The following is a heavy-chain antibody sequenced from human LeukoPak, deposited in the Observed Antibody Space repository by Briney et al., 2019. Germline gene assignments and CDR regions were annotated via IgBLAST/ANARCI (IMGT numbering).Heavy chain of an antibody. J-gene: IGHJ6*02. CDR1: GYTFSSYS. CDR3: ARDPPPLVSDSYPYGYYYYVMDV. Sequence: GASVKLSCKASGYTFSSYSIHWVRQAPGQRLEWLGWINPAYGNTKYSQKFQGRVTITRDTSASTAYLDLSSLRYEDTAVYYCARDPPPLVSDSYPYGYYYYVMDVWGQGSTVTVSS. V-gene: IGHV1-3*01. D-gene: IGHD2-21*02. CDR2: INPAYGNT.